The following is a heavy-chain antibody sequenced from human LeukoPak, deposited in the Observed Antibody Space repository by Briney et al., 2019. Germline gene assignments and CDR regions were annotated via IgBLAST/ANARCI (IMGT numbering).Heavy chain of an antibody. CDR1: GFTFSSYA. J-gene: IGHJ5*02. V-gene: IGHV3-23*01. D-gene: IGHD1-26*01. Sequence: PGGSLRLSCAASGFTFSSYAMSWVRQAPGKGLEWVSGITDSGGATFYADSVKGRFTISRDNSKNTLYLQMKSLRAEDTAVYYCAKLPIVGNWFDPWGQGTLVTVSS. CDR3: AKLPIVGNWFDP. CDR2: ITDSGGAT.